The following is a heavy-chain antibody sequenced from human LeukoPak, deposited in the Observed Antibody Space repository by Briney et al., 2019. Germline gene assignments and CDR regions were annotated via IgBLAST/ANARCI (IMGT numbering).Heavy chain of an antibody. Sequence: GGSLRLSCAVSGFTVSSNYMSWVRQAPGKGLEWVSVIYTGGTTYYADSVKGRFTISRDNAKNSLYLQMNSLRAEDTAVYYCAREEGYWGQGTLVTVSS. V-gene: IGHV3-66*01. CDR2: IYTGGTT. CDR1: GFTVSSNY. CDR3: AREEGY. J-gene: IGHJ4*02.